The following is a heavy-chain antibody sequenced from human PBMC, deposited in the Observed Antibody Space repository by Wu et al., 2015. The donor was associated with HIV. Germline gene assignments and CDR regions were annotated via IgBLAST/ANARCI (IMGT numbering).Heavy chain of an antibody. CDR2: IIPMFGTT. D-gene: IGHD3-10*01. CDR3: ARNEYYYGSGSQMGYYYYGMDV. CDR1: GGTFSSYA. J-gene: IGHJ6*02. V-gene: IGHV1-69*13. Sequence: QVQLVQSGAEVKKPGSSVKVSCKASGGTFSSYAISWVRQAPGQGLEWMGRIIPMFGTTNYAQKFQGRVTITADESTSTAYMELSSLRSEDTAVYYCARNEYYYGSGSQMGYYYYGMDVWGQGTTVTVSS.